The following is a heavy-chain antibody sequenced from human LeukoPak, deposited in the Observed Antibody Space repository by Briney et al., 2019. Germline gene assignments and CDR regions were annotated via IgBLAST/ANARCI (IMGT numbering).Heavy chain of an antibody. Sequence: GGSLRLSCAASGFTFSNYWMSWVRQAPGKGLEWVANIKQDGSEKYYVGSVKGRFTISRDNDKNSLYLQMSSLRAEDAAVYYCASGRQLGYWGQGTLVTVSS. D-gene: IGHD6-13*01. V-gene: IGHV3-7*01. CDR3: ASGRQLGY. CDR2: IKQDGSEK. CDR1: GFTFSNYW. J-gene: IGHJ4*02.